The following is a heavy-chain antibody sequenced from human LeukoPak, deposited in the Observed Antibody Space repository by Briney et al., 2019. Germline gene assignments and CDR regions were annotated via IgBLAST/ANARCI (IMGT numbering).Heavy chain of an antibody. CDR1: GYSISSGYY. J-gene: IGHJ4*02. D-gene: IGHD3-10*01. CDR2: IYHTGST. CDR3: AREANYYGSGSYFEGTFDY. Sequence: SETLSLTCSVSGYSISSGYYWGWMRQPPGKGLEWIATIYHTGSTYYNPSLKSRVTISIDTSKNEFSLKLTSVIAADTAVYFCAREANYYGSGSYFEGTFDYWGQGSLVTVSS. V-gene: IGHV4-38-2*02.